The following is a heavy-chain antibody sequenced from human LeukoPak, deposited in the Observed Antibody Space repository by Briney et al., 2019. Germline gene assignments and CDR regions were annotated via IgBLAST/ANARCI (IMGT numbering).Heavy chain of an antibody. J-gene: IGHJ5*02. V-gene: IGHV3-30-3*01. CDR2: ISYDGSNK. CDR3: ARDHRITIFGVVIGNWFDP. D-gene: IGHD3-3*01. CDR1: GFTFSSYA. Sequence: PGGSLRLSCAASGFTFSSYAMHWVRQAPGKGLEWVAVISYDGSNKYYADSVKGRFTISRDNSKNTLYLQMNSLRAEDTAVYYCARDHRITIFGVVIGNWFDPWGQGTLVTVSS.